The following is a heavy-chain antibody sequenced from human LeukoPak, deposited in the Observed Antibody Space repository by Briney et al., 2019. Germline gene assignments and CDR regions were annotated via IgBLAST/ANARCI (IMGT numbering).Heavy chain of an antibody. J-gene: IGHJ4*02. D-gene: IGHD3-16*01. CDR2: INWNGGST. CDR3: AKFWGGLDY. Sequence: GGSLRLSCAASGFTFDDYGMSWVRQAPGKGLEWVSGINWNGGSTGYADSVKGRFTISRDNSKNTLFLQMNSLRTEDTAVYYCAKFWGGLDYWGQGTLVTVSS. CDR1: GFTFDDYG. V-gene: IGHV3-20*04.